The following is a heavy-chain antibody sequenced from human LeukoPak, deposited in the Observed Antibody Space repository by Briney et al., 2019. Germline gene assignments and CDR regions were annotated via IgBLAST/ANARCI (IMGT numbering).Heavy chain of an antibody. CDR1: GFTFDDYG. CDR2: INWNGGST. J-gene: IGHJ6*03. CDR3: AREYYYGSGSYPGYYYMDV. Sequence: GGSLRLSCAASGFTFDDYGMSWVRQAPGKGLEWVSGINWNGGSTGYADSVKGRFTISRDNAKNSLYLQMNSLRAEDTALYYCAREYYYGSGSYPGYYYMDVWGKGTTVTVSS. V-gene: IGHV3-20*04. D-gene: IGHD3-10*01.